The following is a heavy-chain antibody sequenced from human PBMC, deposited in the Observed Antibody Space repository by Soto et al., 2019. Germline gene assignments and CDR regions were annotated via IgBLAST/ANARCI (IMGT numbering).Heavy chain of an antibody. CDR2: ISASEGSA. CDR3: AKEDDAWTNGHFEL. Sequence: EVQLLESGGGWVQTGGSLRLSCVASGFDFGNYDMSWVRQAPGKGLEWVAGISASEGSAYYADSVKGRFTISRDNSKDTLYVQMNSLRSEETAIYYCAKEDDAWTNGHFELWGQGTLVTVSS. J-gene: IGHJ3*01. D-gene: IGHD2-8*01. V-gene: IGHV3-23*01. CDR1: GFDFGNYD.